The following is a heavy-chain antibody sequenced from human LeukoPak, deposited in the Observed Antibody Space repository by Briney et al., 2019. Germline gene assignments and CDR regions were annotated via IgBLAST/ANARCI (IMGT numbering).Heavy chain of an antibody. V-gene: IGHV3-23*01. CDR2: LSDSGAST. Sequence: GSLRLSCAASGFTFNKYAMTWVRQAPGQGLEWVSGLSDSGASTFYAESVRGRFTISRDNSKNMLYLHINSLRAEDTTVYYCAKDARTGVWNIGDSWFDPWGQGTLVTVSS. J-gene: IGHJ5*02. CDR3: AKDARTGVWNIGDSWFDP. D-gene: IGHD2/OR15-2a*01. CDR1: GFTFNKYA.